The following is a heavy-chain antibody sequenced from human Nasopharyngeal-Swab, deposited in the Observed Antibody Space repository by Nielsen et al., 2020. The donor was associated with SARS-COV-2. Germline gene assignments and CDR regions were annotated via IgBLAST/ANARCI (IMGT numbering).Heavy chain of an antibody. CDR1: GGSISSYY. V-gene: IGHV4-59*12. CDR3: GVVAATYYYYGMDV. J-gene: IGHJ6*02. Sequence: SETLSLTCTVSGGSISSYYWSWIRQPPGKGLEWIGYIYYSGSTNYNPSLKSRVTISVDTSKNRFSLKLSSVTAADTAVYYCGVVAATYYYYGMDVWGQGTTVTVSS. CDR2: IYYSGST. D-gene: IGHD2-15*01.